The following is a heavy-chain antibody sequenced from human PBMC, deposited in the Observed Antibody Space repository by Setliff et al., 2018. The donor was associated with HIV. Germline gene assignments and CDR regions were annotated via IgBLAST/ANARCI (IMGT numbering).Heavy chain of an antibody. V-gene: IGHV3-7*01. CDR1: GFIFTNYW. CDR2: IKQDGSEK. J-gene: IGHJ3*02. Sequence: GGSLRLSCAASGFIFTNYWMSWVRQAPGKGLEWVANIKQDGSEKYYVDSVRDRFTISRDNAKNSLYLQMNSLRVEDTAVYYCAREDVTTSGLDIWGQGTMVTVSS. CDR3: AREDVTTSGLDI. D-gene: IGHD4-17*01.